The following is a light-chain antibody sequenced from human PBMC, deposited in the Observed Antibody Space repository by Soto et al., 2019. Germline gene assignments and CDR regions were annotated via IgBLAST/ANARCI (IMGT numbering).Light chain of an antibody. J-gene: IGKJ5*01. CDR3: QQSFSTLIT. V-gene: IGKV1-39*01. Sequence: DIQMTQSPSSMSASVGDRVTITCRASQSISSYLNWYQQKPGKAPKLLIYAASSLQSGVPSRFSGSRSGTDFTLTISSLQPEDFATYYCQQSFSTLITVGQGTRLEIK. CDR2: AAS. CDR1: QSISSY.